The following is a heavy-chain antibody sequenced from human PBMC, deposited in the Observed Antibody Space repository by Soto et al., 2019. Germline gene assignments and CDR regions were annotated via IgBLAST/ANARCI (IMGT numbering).Heavy chain of an antibody. D-gene: IGHD3-3*01. V-gene: IGHV3-15*07. CDR1: GFTFSNAW. Sequence: GESLKISCAASGFTFSNAWMNWARQAPGKGLEWVGRIKSKTDGGTTDYAAPVKGRFTISRDDSKNTLYLQMNSLKTEDTAVYYCTTLPSRRSGYGMDVWGQGTTVTVSS. CDR3: TTLPSRRSGYGMDV. CDR2: IKSKTDGGTT. J-gene: IGHJ6*02.